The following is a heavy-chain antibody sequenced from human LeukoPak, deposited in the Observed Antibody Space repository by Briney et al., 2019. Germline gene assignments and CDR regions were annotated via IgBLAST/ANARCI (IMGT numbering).Heavy chain of an antibody. CDR1: GFTVSSNY. V-gene: IGHV3-53*01. Sequence: GGSLRLSCAASGFTVSSNYMSWVRQAPGKGLEWVSVIYSGGSTYYADSVKGRFTISRDNSKNTLYLQMNSLRAEDTAVYYCASMVAGQYFDSWGQGTLVTVSS. CDR2: IYSGGST. CDR3: ASMVAGQYFDS. J-gene: IGHJ4*02. D-gene: IGHD6-19*01.